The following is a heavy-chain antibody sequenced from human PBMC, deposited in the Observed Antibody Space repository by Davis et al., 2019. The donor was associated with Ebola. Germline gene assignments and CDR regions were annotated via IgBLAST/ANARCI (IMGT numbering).Heavy chain of an antibody. J-gene: IGHJ5*02. CDR2: ISGGGGST. V-gene: IGHV3-23*01. CDR1: GFSFSTFA. CDR3: ARDPTIFGVANWFDP. Sequence: GEFLKTFRAGSGFSFSTFALNWVRQDTGQGLEWASGISGGGGSTHYADSVKGRFTISRDNSKNTLYLQMDSLRAEDTAVYYCARDPTIFGVANWFDPWGQGTLVTVSS. D-gene: IGHD3-3*01.